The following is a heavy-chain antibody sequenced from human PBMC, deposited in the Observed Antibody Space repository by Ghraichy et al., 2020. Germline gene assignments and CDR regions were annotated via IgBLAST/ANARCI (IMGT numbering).Heavy chain of an antibody. D-gene: IGHD2-2*01. J-gene: IGHJ4*02. CDR3: ARGFRNCSSTSCEYYFDY. CDR1: GYTFTSYD. V-gene: IGHV1-8*01. Sequence: ASVKVSCKASGYTFTSYDINWVRQATGQGLEWIGWMNPNSGNTGYAQKFQGRVTMTRNTSISTAYMELSSLRSEDTAVYYCARGFRNCSSTSCEYYFDYWGQGTLVTVSS. CDR2: MNPNSGNT.